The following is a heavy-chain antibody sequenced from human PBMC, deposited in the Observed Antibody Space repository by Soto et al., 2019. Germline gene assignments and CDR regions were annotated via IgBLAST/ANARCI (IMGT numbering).Heavy chain of an antibody. J-gene: IGHJ4*01. D-gene: IGHD2-8*01. Sequence: GGSLRLSCASSWFTFDSPYSHGMSWVRQSPGKGPEWVSTISSNGANTHYAESVKGRFTISKDASRNTVHLHMNSLRAEDTATYFCVSWVSAHFDYWGHGTPVTVSS. V-gene: IGHV3-23*01. CDR3: VSWVSAHFDY. CDR2: ISSNGANT. CDR1: WFTFDSPYSHG.